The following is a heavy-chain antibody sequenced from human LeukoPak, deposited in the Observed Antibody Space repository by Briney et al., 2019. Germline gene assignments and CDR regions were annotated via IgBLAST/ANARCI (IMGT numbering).Heavy chain of an antibody. CDR2: INPNSGGT. D-gene: IGHD6-13*01. CDR1: GYTFTGYY. Sequence: ASVKVSCKASGYTFTGYYMHWVRQAPGQGLEWMGWINPNSGGTNYAQKFQGRVTMTRDTSISTAYMELSRLRSDDTAVYYCARVPYSSSWLLNWFDPWGQGTLVTVSS. J-gene: IGHJ5*02. CDR3: ARVPYSSSWLLNWFDP. V-gene: IGHV1-2*02.